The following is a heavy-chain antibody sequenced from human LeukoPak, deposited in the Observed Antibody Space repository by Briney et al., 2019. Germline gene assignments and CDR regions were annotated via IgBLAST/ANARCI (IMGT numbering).Heavy chain of an antibody. J-gene: IGHJ4*02. D-gene: IGHD6-13*01. CDR2: ISISGGNT. Sequence: GGSLRLSCVASGFSFSSFAMSWVRQAPGKGLEWVSVISISGGNTYYADSVKGRFTISRDNSKNTLHLQMNSLRAEDTAVYYCAKGLRGQQLVLGYFDYWGQGTLVTVSS. V-gene: IGHV3-23*01. CDR3: AKGLRGQQLVLGYFDY. CDR1: GFSFSSFA.